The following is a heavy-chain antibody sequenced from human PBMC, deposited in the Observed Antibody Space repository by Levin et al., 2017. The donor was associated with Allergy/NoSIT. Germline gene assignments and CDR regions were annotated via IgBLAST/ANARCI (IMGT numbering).Heavy chain of an antibody. CDR1: GGSIINNDYS. Sequence: SETLSLTCTVSGGSIINNDYSWGWVRLPPGEGLEWIASIRHSGRTFHNPSLKSRVTISIDTSKNQFLLRLSCVTAADTAMYYCARRRNDKSWFDFWGQGKLVTVSS. D-gene: IGHD1-1*01. CDR2: IRHSGRT. V-gene: IGHV4-39*01. J-gene: IGHJ5*01. CDR3: ARRRNDKSWFDF.